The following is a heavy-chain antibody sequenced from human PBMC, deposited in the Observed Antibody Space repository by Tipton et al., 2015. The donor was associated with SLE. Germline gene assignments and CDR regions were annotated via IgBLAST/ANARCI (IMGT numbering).Heavy chain of an antibody. CDR2: IYYSGST. CDR3: ARGNRAEEELDL. J-gene: IGHJ4*02. Sequence: TLSLTCTVSGGSISSYYWSWIRQPPGKGLEWIGYIYYSGSTNYNPSLKSRVTISVDTSKNQFSLNLRSVTAADTAVYFCARGNRAEEELDLWGQGTLVTVSS. V-gene: IGHV4-59*01. D-gene: IGHD1-1*01. CDR1: GGSISSYY.